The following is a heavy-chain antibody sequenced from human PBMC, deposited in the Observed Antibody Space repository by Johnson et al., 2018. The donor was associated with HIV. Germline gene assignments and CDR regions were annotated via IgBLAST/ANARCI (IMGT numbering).Heavy chain of an antibody. CDR1: GFTFDDYA. CDR2: ISWNSGSI. Sequence: VQLVESGGGLVQPGRSLRLSCAASGFTFDDYAMHWVRQAPGKGLEWVSGISWNSGSIGYADSVKGRFTICREDAKKSLYVQMNSLRAEDTAVYYCARGGVLRYFDWLFEDAFDIWGQGTMVTVSS. D-gene: IGHD3-9*01. J-gene: IGHJ3*02. CDR3: ARGGVLRYFDWLFEDAFDI. V-gene: IGHV3-9*01.